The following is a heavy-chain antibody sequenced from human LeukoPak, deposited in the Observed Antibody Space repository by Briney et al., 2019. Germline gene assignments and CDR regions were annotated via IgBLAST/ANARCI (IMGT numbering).Heavy chain of an antibody. V-gene: IGHV3-23*01. Sequence: GGSLRLSCAASGFTVSTTYMNWVRQAPGKGLEWVSAISGSGGSTYYADSVKGRFTISRDNSKNTLYLQMNSLRAEDTAVYYCAKDYSSGWVNAFDFWGQGTMVTVSS. D-gene: IGHD6-19*01. J-gene: IGHJ3*01. CDR1: GFTVSTTY. CDR3: AKDYSSGWVNAFDF. CDR2: ISGSGGST.